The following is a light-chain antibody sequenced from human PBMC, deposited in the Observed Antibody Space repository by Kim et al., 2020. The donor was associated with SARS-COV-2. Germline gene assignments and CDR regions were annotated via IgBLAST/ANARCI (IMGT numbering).Light chain of an antibody. J-gene: IGLJ3*02. CDR3: SSYTSSSTRV. V-gene: IGLV2-18*02. Sequence: TFSHSRTSTGFGSAKRVPWDQQPPGTAPKLMIYEVSNRPSGVPDRFSGSKSGNTASLTISGLQAEDEADYYCSSYTSSSTRVFGGGTQLTVL. CDR1: STGFGSAKR. CDR2: EVS.